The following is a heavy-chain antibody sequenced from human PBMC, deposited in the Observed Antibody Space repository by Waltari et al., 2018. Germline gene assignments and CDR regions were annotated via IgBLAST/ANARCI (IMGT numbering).Heavy chain of an antibody. CDR3: ARESGDYSPFDN. CDR2: IFTSGIT. Sequence: QVQLQESGPGLVKPLETLSLPCSVSGGSIRSHYWSVLRQPAGKGLEWIGHIFTSGITKYNPSLKSRVTMSVDTSKNQFSLKLTSVTAADTAVYYCARESGDYSPFDNWGQGTLVTVSS. J-gene: IGHJ4*02. CDR1: GGSIRSHY. D-gene: IGHD4-17*01. V-gene: IGHV4-4*07.